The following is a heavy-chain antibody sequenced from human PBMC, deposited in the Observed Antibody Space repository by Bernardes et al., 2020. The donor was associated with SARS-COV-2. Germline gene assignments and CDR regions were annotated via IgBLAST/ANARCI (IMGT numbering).Heavy chain of an antibody. V-gene: IGHV4-59*08. CDR1: GGSISSYY. D-gene: IGHD5-12*01. Sequence: SETLSLTCTVSGGSISSYYWSWIRQPPGKGLEWIGYIYYSGSTNYNPSLKSRVTISVDTSKNQFSLKLSSVTAADTAVYYCARRTSRDGYNPAPLTHWGQGTLVTVSS. J-gene: IGHJ4*02. CDR2: IYYSGST. CDR3: ARRTSRDGYNPAPLTH.